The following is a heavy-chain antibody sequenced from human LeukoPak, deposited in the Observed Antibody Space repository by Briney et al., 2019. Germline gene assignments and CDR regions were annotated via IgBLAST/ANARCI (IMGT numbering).Heavy chain of an antibody. CDR2: LNTVASYI. V-gene: IGHV3-21*06. CDR1: GLTFSSFS. Sequence: GGSLRLSCAASGLTFSSFSFNWVRQGPGKGLEWVSSLNTVASYIYYADSVRGRFTISRDNAKNSLYLQMNSLRAEDTGVYYCARLRRNSDKSGFYYYYDYWGQGTLVTVSS. J-gene: IGHJ4*02. CDR3: ARLRRNSDKSGFYYYYDY. D-gene: IGHD3-22*01.